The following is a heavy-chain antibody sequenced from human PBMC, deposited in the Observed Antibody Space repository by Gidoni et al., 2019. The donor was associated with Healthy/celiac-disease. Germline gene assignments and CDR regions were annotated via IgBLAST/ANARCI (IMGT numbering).Heavy chain of an antibody. CDR3: ARDPSRYDFWSGYYGSGEFDY. D-gene: IGHD3-3*01. V-gene: IGHV3-48*04. Sequence: EVQLVESGGGLVQPGGSLRLSCAASGFTFSSYSMNWVRQAPGKGLEWVSYLSSSSSTIYYADSVKGRFTISRDNAKNSLYLQMNSLRAEDTAVYYCARDPSRYDFWSGYYGSGEFDYWGQGTLVTVSS. J-gene: IGHJ4*02. CDR1: GFTFSSYS. CDR2: LSSSSSTI.